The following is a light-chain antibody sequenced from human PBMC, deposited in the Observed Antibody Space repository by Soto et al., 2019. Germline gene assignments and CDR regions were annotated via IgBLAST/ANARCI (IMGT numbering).Light chain of an antibody. Sequence: EIVMTQSPATLSVSPGERATLSCRASHSVSSRLAWYQQKPGQAPRLLIYGASTRATGLPARFSGSGSGTEFTLTSSSLHSEDFAVYYCQQYTNWPLTFVGGTKVEIK. CDR1: HSVSSR. CDR3: QQYTNWPLT. J-gene: IGKJ4*01. V-gene: IGKV3-15*01. CDR2: GAS.